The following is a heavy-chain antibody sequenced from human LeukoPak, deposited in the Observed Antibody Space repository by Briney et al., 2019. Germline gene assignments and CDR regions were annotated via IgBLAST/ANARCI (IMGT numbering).Heavy chain of an antibody. CDR1: GGSFSGYY. D-gene: IGHD3-16*02. CDR2: INHSGST. Sequence: SETLSLTCAVYGGSFSGYYWSWIRQPPGKGLEWIGEINHSGSTNYNPSLKSRVTISVDTSKNQFSLKLSSVTAADTAVYYCARGEYDYVWGSYRPCDYWGQGTLVTVSS. V-gene: IGHV4-34*01. CDR3: ARGEYDYVWGSYRPCDY. J-gene: IGHJ4*02.